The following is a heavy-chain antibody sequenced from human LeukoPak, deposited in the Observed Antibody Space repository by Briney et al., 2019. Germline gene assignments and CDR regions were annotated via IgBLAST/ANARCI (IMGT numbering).Heavy chain of an antibody. CDR1: GGSISSGSYY. CDR3: AGGGDGHAFDI. V-gene: IGHV4-61*02. J-gene: IGHJ3*02. D-gene: IGHD2-21*02. Sequence: SETLSLTCTVSGGSISSGSYYWGWIRQPAGKGLEWIGRIYTSGSTNEHPSLKRRDTKSVAKSKNQFSLKLSPGTVADTAMYYCAGGGDGHAFDIWGQRTMVTVSS. CDR2: IYTSGST.